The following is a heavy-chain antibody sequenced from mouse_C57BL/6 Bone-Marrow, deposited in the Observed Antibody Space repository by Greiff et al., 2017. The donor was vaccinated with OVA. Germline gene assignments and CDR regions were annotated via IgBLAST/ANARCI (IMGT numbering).Heavy chain of an antibody. Sequence: VQLKQSGPELVKPGASVKISCKASGYTFTDYYMNWVKQSHGKSLEWIGDINPNNGGTSYNQKFKGKATLTVDKSSSTAYMELRSLTSEDSAVYYCAPLLLRYAMDYWGQGTSVTVSS. CDR2: INPNNGGT. CDR1: GYTFTDYY. D-gene: IGHD1-1*01. CDR3: APLLLRYAMDY. J-gene: IGHJ4*01. V-gene: IGHV1-26*01.